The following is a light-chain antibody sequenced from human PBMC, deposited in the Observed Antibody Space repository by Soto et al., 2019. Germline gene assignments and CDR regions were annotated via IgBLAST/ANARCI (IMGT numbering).Light chain of an antibody. CDR2: RAS. CDR1: ESIGRW. Sequence: DILVTHSPSTLSASVGDRVTITCRASESIGRWLSWYQQKPWQAPKLLIHRASTLATGLPSRISGSGSGTGLTVEASNPRPYDCASYYCHKYKSYTPYPVGQEKKLDVK. J-gene: IGKJ2*01. V-gene: IGKV1-5*03. CDR3: HKYKSYTPYP.